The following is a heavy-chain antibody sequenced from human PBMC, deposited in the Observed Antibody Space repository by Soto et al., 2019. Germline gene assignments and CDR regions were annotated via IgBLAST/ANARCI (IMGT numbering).Heavy chain of an antibody. D-gene: IGHD6-6*01. J-gene: IGHJ4*02. Sequence: SETLSLTCTVSGGSISSYYWSWIRQPPGKGLEWIGYIYYRGYTNYNPSLKSRVTISVDTSKNQFSLKLSSVTAADTAVYYCATAARRAENFDCWGQGTLDTGSS. CDR3: ATAARRAENFDC. CDR1: GGSISSYY. CDR2: IYYRGYT. V-gene: IGHV4-59*01.